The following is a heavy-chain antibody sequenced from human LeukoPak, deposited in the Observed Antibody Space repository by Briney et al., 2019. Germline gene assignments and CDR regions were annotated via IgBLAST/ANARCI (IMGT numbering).Heavy chain of an antibody. CDR1: GFTFSSYG. CDR2: IWYDGSNK. Sequence: PGRSLRLSCAASGFTFSSYGMHWVRQAPGKGLEWVAVIWYDGSNKYYADSVKGRFTISRDNSKNTLYLQMNSLRAEDTAVYYCARDQDRRGDYGMDVWGQGTTVTVSS. D-gene: IGHD1-14*01. CDR3: ARDQDRRGDYGMDV. V-gene: IGHV3-33*08. J-gene: IGHJ6*02.